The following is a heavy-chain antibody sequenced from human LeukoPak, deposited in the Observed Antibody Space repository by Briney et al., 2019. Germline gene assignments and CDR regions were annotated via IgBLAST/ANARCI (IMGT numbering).Heavy chain of an antibody. Sequence: SETLSLTCAVYGGSFSGYYWSWIRQPPGKGLEWIGEINHSGSTNYNPSLKSRVTISVDTSKNQFSLKLSSVTAADTAVYYCARGRVYYYGSGSYPPAGMLDYWGQGTLVTVSS. D-gene: IGHD3-10*01. CDR2: INHSGST. CDR3: ARGRVYYYGSGSYPPAGMLDY. V-gene: IGHV4-34*01. CDR1: GGSFSGYY. J-gene: IGHJ4*02.